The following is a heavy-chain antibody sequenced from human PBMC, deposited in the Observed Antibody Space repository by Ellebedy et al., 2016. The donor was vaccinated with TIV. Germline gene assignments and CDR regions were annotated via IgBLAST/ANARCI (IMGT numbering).Heavy chain of an antibody. J-gene: IGHJ4*02. V-gene: IGHV3-23*01. CDR2: ISGSGGST. Sequence: GGSLRLXXAASGFTFSSYAMSWVRQAPGKGLEWVSAISGSGGSTYYADSVKGRFTISRDNSKNTLYLQMNSLRAEDTAFYYCSRDLRLGTARFDYWGQGSLVTVSS. D-gene: IGHD5/OR15-5a*01. CDR3: SRDLRLGTARFDY. CDR1: GFTFSSYA.